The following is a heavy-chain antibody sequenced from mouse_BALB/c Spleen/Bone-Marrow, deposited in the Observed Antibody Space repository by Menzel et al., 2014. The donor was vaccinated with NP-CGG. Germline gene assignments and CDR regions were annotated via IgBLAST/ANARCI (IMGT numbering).Heavy chain of an antibody. CDR3: ARDYNGYFDF. J-gene: IGHJ2*01. Sequence: DVMLVESGGGLVQPGGSLRLSCTTSGFTFTNYFMTWVRQPPGKALEWLGFIRNRANGYTTEYNPSVKGRFTISRDNSQGIFYLQMNTLRAEDSAIYYCARDYNGYFDFWGQGTTLTVSS. CDR2: IRNRANGYTT. V-gene: IGHV7-3*02. CDR1: GFTFTNYF. D-gene: IGHD6-1*01.